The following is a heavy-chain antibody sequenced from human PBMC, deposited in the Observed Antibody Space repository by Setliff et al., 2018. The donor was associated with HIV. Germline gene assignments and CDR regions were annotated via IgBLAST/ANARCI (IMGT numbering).Heavy chain of an antibody. CDR3: ARSSYYDVNSPFDY. CDR2: AIPMLGIA. Sequence: SVKVSCKASGGTFSSYVINWVRQAPGQGLEWMGGAIPMLGIANHVHKFQGRVTITAYKSTSTAYMELNSLRSEDTAVYYCARSSYYDVNSPFDYWGQGTRVTVSS. J-gene: IGHJ4*02. CDR1: GGTFSSYV. D-gene: IGHD3-16*01. V-gene: IGHV1-69*10.